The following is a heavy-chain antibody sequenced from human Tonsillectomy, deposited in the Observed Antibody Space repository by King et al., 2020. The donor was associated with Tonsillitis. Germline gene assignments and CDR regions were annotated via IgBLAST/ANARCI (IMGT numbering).Heavy chain of an antibody. CDR3: GKYEGGVFDP. J-gene: IGHJ5*02. CDR2: IYYSCKT. D-gene: IGHD2-15*01. CDR1: GGSISGDAYY. V-gene: IGHV4-31*03. Sequence: VQLQESGPGLVKPSQTLSLTCTVSGGSISGDAYYWSWIRKHTGKGLEWIGYIYYSCKTYYNPSLKSRLTISVDPSKNQFSLNLNSVTAADTAVYYCGKYEGGVFDPWGQGTLVTVSS.